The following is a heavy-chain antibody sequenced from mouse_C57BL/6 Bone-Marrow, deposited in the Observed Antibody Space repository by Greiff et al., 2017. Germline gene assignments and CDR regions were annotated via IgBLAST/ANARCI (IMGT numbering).Heavy chain of an antibody. CDR2: IDPNSGGT. CDR3: AMLGLGYDGYFDY. V-gene: IGHV1-72*01. J-gene: IGHJ2*01. D-gene: IGHD2-14*01. CDR1: GYTFTSYW. Sequence: QVQLKQPGAELVKPGASVKLSCKASGYTFTSYWMHWVKPRPGRGLEWIGRIDPNSGGTKYNEKFKSKATPTVDKPSRTAYMHLNSLTSENSAVYYCAMLGLGYDGYFDYWGQGTTLTVSS.